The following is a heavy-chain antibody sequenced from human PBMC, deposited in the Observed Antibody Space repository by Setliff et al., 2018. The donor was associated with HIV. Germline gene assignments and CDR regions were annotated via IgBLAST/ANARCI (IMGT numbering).Heavy chain of an antibody. CDR2: IYNSAST. Sequence: SETLSLTCTVSGASMGRHYWSWIRQPPGKGLQWIGSIYNSASTYYSPSLKRRVIMSVDTSKNRFSLRLSSVSAADTAVYYCARTSYNFWGGPDSWGQGTLVTVSS. CDR1: GASMGRHY. V-gene: IGHV4-4*08. CDR3: ARTSYNFWGGPDS. D-gene: IGHD3-3*01. J-gene: IGHJ4*02.